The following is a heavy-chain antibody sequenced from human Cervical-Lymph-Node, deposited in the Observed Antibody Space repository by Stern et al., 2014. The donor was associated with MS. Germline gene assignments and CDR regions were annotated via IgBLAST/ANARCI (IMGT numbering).Heavy chain of an antibody. J-gene: IGHJ4*02. CDR1: GYSFTIYY. V-gene: IGHV5-51*01. CDR2: IYPYDSDT. Sequence: EVQLEESGAEVKKPGESLKISCKLSGYSFTIYYIAWVRQMPGKGLEWMGVIYPYDSDTTYSQSFQGQVTISADKSITTAYLQWSSLRASDTAMYYCARHVQGFDYWGQGTLVTVSS. CDR3: ARHVQGFDY.